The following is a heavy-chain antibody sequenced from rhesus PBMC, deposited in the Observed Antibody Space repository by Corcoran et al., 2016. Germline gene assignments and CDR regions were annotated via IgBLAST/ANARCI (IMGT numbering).Heavy chain of an antibody. V-gene: IGHV4-160*01. D-gene: IGHD2-33*01. CDR3: ARLRSGYYFDY. CDR1: GGSVSGYW. CDR2: IRRGGST. Sequence: QVQLQQWGEGLVKPSETLSLTCAVYGGSVSGYWWGWIRQPPGKGLEWIGRIRRGGSTNYNPSLKRRVTMSIDTSKNQFSLKLSSVTAADTAVYYCARLRSGYYFDYWGQGVLVTVSS. J-gene: IGHJ4*01.